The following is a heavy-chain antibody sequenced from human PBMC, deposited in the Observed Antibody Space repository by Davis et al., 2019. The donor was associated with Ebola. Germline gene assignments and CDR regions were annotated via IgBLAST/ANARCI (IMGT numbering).Heavy chain of an antibody. Sequence: GESLKISCAASGFVFSDSAMHWVRQTSGKGLEWIGRIRTRANNYATAYAASVKGRFTISRDDSKNTAYLQMNSLKTEDTAVYYCARDKKWHVGGLFGGYYYYGMDVWGQGTTVTVSS. CDR2: IRTRANNYAT. J-gene: IGHJ6*02. D-gene: IGHD2-15*01. CDR1: GFVFSDSA. CDR3: ARDKKWHVGGLFGGYYYYGMDV. V-gene: IGHV3-73*01.